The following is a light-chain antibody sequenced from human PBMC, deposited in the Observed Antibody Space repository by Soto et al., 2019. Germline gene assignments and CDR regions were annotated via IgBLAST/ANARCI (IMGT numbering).Light chain of an antibody. V-gene: IGKV1-39*01. J-gene: IGKJ2*01. CDR1: QNIERY. Sequence: GDTITISCRASQNIERYLNWYQKKEGRAPQLLMFAAANLESGVPSRFRGSGSGTDFTLTISSLQPEDFATYYCQQTHSTIHSFGQGTKVDIK. CDR3: QQTHSTIHS. CDR2: AAA.